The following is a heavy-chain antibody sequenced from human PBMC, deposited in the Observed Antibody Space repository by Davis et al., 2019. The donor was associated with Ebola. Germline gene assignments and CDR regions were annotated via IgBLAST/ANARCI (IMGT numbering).Heavy chain of an antibody. CDR3: VNPLYYYQSSVTGY. D-gene: IGHD3-22*01. Sequence: GESLKISCAASGFTFSSYAMSWVRQAPGKGLEWVSAVSGSGDTTYYAASVKGRFTISRDNSKNTLYLQMNSLRVEDTAVHYCVNPLYYYQSSVTGYWGQGTLVTVSS. CDR1: GFTFSSYA. V-gene: IGHV3-23*01. J-gene: IGHJ4*02. CDR2: VSGSGDTT.